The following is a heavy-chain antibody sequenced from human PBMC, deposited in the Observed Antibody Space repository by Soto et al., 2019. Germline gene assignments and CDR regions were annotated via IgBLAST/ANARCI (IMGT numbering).Heavy chain of an antibody. J-gene: IGHJ4*02. D-gene: IGHD2-2*01. V-gene: IGHV3-48*01. CDR2: ISSSSSII. CDR1: GFTFSSYS. Sequence: GGSLRLSCAASGFTFSSYSMNWVRQAPGKGLEWVSYISSSSSIIYYADSVKGRFTISRDNAKNSLYLQMNSLRAEDTAVYYCARDSTVEVPFYWGQGTLVTVSS. CDR3: ARDSTVEVPFY.